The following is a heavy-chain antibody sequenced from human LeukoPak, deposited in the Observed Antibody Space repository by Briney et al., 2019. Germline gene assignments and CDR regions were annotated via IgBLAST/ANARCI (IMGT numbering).Heavy chain of an antibody. CDR3: ARDHWSHYYGSGGENYFDP. D-gene: IGHD3-10*01. V-gene: IGHV1-18*01. CDR2: ISGFNAYT. J-gene: IGHJ5*02. Sequence: ASVKVSCKASGGTFSSYAISRVRQAPGQGLEWMGWISGFNAYTNYAQKLQGRVTMTTDTSTSTAYMKVRGLRSDDTAVYYCARDHWSHYYGSGGENYFDPWGQGTLVTVSS. CDR1: GGTFSSYA.